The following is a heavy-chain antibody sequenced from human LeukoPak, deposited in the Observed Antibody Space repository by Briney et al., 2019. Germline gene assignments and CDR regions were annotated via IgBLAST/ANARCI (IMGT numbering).Heavy chain of an antibody. J-gene: IGHJ3*02. D-gene: IGHD3-3*01. Sequence: SETLSLTCTVSGGSISSYYWSWIRQPPGKGLEWIGYIYYRGSTNYNPSLKSRVTISVDTSKNQFSLKLSSVTAAGTAVYYCARVRFLEWLPDAFDIWGQGTMVTVSS. CDR3: ARVRFLEWLPDAFDI. CDR2: IYYRGST. V-gene: IGHV4-59*01. CDR1: GGSISSYY.